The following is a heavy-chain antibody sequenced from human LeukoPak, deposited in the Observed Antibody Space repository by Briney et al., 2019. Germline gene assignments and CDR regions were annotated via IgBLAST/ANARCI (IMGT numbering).Heavy chain of an antibody. V-gene: IGHV4-59*01. CDR2: IYYSGST. J-gene: IGHJ6*02. CDR3: ARGLRFLEWLSGMDV. D-gene: IGHD3-3*01. CDR1: GGSISSYY. Sequence: PSETLSLTCTGSGGSISSYYWSWIRQPPGKGLEWIGYIYYSGSTNYNPSLKSRVTISVDTSKNQFSLKLSSVTAADTAVYYCARGLRFLEWLSGMDVWGQGTTVTVSS.